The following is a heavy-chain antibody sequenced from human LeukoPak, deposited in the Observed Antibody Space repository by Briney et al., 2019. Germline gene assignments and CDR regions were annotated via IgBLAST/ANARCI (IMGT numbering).Heavy chain of an antibody. CDR2: IIPIFGTA. CDR1: GGTFSSYA. Sequence: SVKVSCKASGGTFSSYAISWVRQAPGQGLEWMEGIIPIFGTANYAQKFQGRVTITTDESTSTAYMELSSLRSEDTAVYYCARGFLEWLVGAFDIWGQGTMVTVSS. CDR3: ARGFLEWLVGAFDI. V-gene: IGHV1-69*05. J-gene: IGHJ3*02. D-gene: IGHD3-3*01.